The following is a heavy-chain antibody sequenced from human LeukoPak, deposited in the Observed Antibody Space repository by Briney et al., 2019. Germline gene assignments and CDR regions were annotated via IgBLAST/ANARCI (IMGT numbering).Heavy chain of an antibody. CDR1: GGSFSGYY. CDR2: INHSGST. Sequence: KPSETLSLTCAVYGGSFSGYYWSWIRQPPGKGLEWIGEINHSGSTNYNPSLKSRVTISVDTSKNQFSLKLSSVTAADAAVYYCAKIWVSWFDPWGQGTLVTVSS. CDR3: AKIWVSWFDP. V-gene: IGHV4-34*01. D-gene: IGHD2/OR15-2a*01. J-gene: IGHJ5*02.